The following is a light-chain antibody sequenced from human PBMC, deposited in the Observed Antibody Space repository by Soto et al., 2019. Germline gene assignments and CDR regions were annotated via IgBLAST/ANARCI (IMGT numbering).Light chain of an antibody. J-gene: IGLJ1*01. CDR2: EVR. CDR3: SSYTSTSTLYV. Sequence: QSALTQPASVSGSLGQSITISCTGTSSDAGEYNYVSWYRQHPGKAPKLMIYEVRNRPSGVSNRFSGSKSGNTASLTISGLQAEDEADYYCSSYTSTSTLYVFGTGTKLTVL. V-gene: IGLV2-14*01. CDR1: SSDAGEYNY.